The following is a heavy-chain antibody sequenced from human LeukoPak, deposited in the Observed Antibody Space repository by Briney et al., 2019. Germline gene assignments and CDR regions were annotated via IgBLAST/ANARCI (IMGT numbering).Heavy chain of an antibody. CDR1: GFPFSEYA. J-gene: IGHJ4*01. CDR2: ISARGDTA. CDR3: AKKGVHVGLVMSWAYYFDL. Sequence: PGGSLRLSCTASGFPFSEYAMGWVRQAPGKGLEWVSTISARGDTAHYADSLKGRLTISRDNSKNTVYLQMDSLRADDTAQFFCAKKGVHVGLVMSWAYYFDLWGHGALVTVSS. D-gene: IGHD3-3*01. V-gene: IGHV3-23*01.